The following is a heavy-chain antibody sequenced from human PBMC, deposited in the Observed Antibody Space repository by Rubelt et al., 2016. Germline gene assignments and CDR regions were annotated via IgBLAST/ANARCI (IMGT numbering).Heavy chain of an antibody. Sequence: GGEWVGRIRNIVESYATQYAASVKGRFTISRDDSKNSLSLQMDSLKIEDTAVYYCAQDSAGYTQNWGQGTLVTVSS. J-gene: IGHJ4*02. CDR2: IRNIVESYAT. V-gene: IGHV3-72*01. CDR3: AQDSAGYTQN. D-gene: IGHD3-22*01.